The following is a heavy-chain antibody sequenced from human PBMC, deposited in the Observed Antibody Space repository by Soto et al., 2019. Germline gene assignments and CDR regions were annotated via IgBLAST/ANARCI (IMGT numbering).Heavy chain of an antibody. V-gene: IGHV4-59*11. CDR2: IYYSGST. D-gene: IGHD2-15*01. J-gene: IGHJ4*02. CDR1: CGYIGSHD. CDR3: ARADYCRGGSCTNFGY. Sequence: PFVLLCLPSSVVCGYIGSHDWSRIRKTTGKGLERIGYIYYSGSTNYNPSLKSRVTKSVDTSKNQFSLKLSSVTAADTAVYFCARADYCRGGSCTNFGYRGQGTLVTVPS.